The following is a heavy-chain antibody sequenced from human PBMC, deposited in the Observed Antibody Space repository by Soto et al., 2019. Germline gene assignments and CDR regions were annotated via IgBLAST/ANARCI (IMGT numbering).Heavy chain of an antibody. J-gene: IGHJ3*02. CDR3: AREAGYCSRTSCYRRAFDT. CDR1: GFTFSGHW. CDR2: TNTDGGSS. V-gene: IGHV3-74*03. D-gene: IGHD2-2*01. Sequence: EVQLVESGGDLVQPGGSLSLSCAASGFTFSGHWMHWVRQVPGKGLEWVSRTNTDGGSSAYADSVKGRFAISRDNAKNTLYLQMNGLRAEDTAVYYCAREAGYCSRTSCYRRAFDTWGQGTTVTVSS.